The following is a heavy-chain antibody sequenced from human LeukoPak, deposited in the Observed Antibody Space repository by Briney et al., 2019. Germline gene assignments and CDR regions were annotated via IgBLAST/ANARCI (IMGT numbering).Heavy chain of an antibody. Sequence: GGSLRLSCAAFGFTFSSHWMHWVRQAPGKGLVWVSRITNDGSGATYADSVKGRFTISRDNGKNTLYLQMNSLRPEDTAVYYCARDRPHNWFDPWGQGTLVTVSS. V-gene: IGHV3-74*01. CDR1: GFTFSSHW. CDR2: ITNDGSGA. J-gene: IGHJ5*02. CDR3: ARDRPHNWFDP.